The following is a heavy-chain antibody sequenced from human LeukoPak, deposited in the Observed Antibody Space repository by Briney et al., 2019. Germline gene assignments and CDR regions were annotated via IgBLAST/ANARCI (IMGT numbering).Heavy chain of an antibody. V-gene: IGHV3-33*06. CDR3: AKDKGIGGSYPFDY. Sequence: GGSLRLSCAASGFTFSSYGMHWVRQAPGKGLEWVAVIWYDGSNKYYADSVKGRFTISRDNSKNTLYLQMNGLRAEDTAVYYCAKDKGIGGSYPFDYWGQGTLVTVSS. J-gene: IGHJ4*02. D-gene: IGHD1-26*01. CDR1: GFTFSSYG. CDR2: IWYDGSNK.